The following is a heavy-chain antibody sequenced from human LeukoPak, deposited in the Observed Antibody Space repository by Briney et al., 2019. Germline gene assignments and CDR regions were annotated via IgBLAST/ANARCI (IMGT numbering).Heavy chain of an antibody. J-gene: IGHJ3*02. Sequence: ASVKVSCKASGYTFTGYYMHGVRQAPGQGVEWMGWINPNRGGTNYAQKFQGRVTITRETSIRTAYMALSRLRSDETAVYYCARRKTYSSGWYENLDAFDIWGQGKMVTVSS. V-gene: IGHV1-2*02. CDR2: INPNRGGT. D-gene: IGHD6-19*01. CDR1: GYTFTGYY. CDR3: ARRKTYSSGWYENLDAFDI.